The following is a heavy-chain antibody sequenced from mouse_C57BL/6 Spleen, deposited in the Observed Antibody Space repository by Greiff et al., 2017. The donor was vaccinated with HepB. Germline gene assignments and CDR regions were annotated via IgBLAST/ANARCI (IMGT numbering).Heavy chain of an antibody. CDR2: IDPSDSYT. J-gene: IGHJ2*01. Sequence: VQLQQPGAELVKPGASVKLSCKASGYTFTSYWMQWVKQRPGQGLEWIGEIDPSDSYTNYNQKFKGKATLTVDTSSSTAYMQLSSLTSEDSAVYYCARPTVVATEGYYFDYWGQGTTLTVSS. CDR1: GYTFTSYW. D-gene: IGHD1-1*01. CDR3: ARPTVVATEGYYFDY. V-gene: IGHV1-50*01.